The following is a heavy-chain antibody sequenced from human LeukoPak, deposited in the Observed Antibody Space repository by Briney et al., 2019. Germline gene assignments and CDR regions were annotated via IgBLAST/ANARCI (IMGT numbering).Heavy chain of an antibody. V-gene: IGHV3-66*04. CDR1: GFTVSSNS. J-gene: IGHJ4*02. D-gene: IGHD6-13*01. CDR3: ARQQLVHFDY. CDR2: IYSGTI. Sequence: GGSLRLSCTVSGFTVSSNSMSWVRQAPGKGLEWVSFIYSGTIHYSDSVKGRFTISRDNAKNSLYLQMNSLRAEDTAVYYCARQQLVHFDYWGQGTLVTVSS.